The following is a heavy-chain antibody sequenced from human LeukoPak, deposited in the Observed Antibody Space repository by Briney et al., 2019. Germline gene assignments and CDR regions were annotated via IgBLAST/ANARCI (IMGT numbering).Heavy chain of an antibody. J-gene: IGHJ4*02. D-gene: IGHD4-11*01. Sequence: SQTLSLTCALSGDSLSNNSAAWNWIRQYASRGLEWLGRTYYRSNWYNDYAESVISRLTINSDTSKYQFSLHLNSVTPEDTAVYYCARKVTVTTPFDYGGQGNLVTVSA. CDR1: GDSLSNNSAA. V-gene: IGHV6-1*01. CDR2: TYYRSNWYN. CDR3: ARKVTVTTPFDY.